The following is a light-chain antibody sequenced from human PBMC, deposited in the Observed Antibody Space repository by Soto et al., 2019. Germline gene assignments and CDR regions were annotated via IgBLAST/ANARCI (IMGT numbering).Light chain of an antibody. CDR3: QVWDSSSDHPVV. Sequence: SYELTQPPSVSVAPGKTARITCGGNNSGSKSVHWYQQKPGQAPVLVIYYDSDRPSGIPERFSGSNSGNTATPTISRVEAGDEADYYCQVWDSSSDHPVVFGGGTKLTVL. CDR1: NSGSKS. J-gene: IGLJ2*01. V-gene: IGLV3-21*04. CDR2: YDS.